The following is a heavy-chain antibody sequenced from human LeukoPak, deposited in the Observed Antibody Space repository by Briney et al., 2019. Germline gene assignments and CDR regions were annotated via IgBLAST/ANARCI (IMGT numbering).Heavy chain of an antibody. CDR1: GFTFSNYD. CDR2: LRYAGSHI. Sequence: GGSLRLSCAASGFTFSNYDMHWVRQSPGKGLEWVAFLRYAGSHIYYADSVKGRFSISRDNYKNILYLQLNSLRLEDTAIYYCAKDKSGEYNSSSEGWGPYYFDSWGQGTLVTVSS. CDR3: AKDKSGEYNSSSEGWGPYYFDS. J-gene: IGHJ4*02. V-gene: IGHV3-30*02. D-gene: IGHD6-6*01.